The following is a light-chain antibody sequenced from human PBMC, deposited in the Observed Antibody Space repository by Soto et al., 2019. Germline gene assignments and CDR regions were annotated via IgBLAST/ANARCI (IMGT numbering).Light chain of an antibody. CDR3: QQRSNWRT. J-gene: IGKJ2*01. CDR2: DGS. CDR1: QSVSSY. Sequence: EIVLTQSPATLSLSPGERATLSCRASQSVSSYLAWYQQKPGQAPRLLIYDGSNRATGIPARFSGSGSGTDFTVTISSLEPEDFAVYYCQQRSNWRTFGQGTKLEIK. V-gene: IGKV3-11*01.